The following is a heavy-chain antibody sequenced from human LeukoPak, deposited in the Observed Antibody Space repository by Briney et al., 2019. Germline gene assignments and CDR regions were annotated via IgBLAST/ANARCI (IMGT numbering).Heavy chain of an antibody. J-gene: IGHJ4*02. CDR1: GYTFTSYT. V-gene: IGHV1-18*01. Sequence: ASVKVSCKASGYTFTSYTMHWVRQAPGQGLEWMGWISAYNGNTKNAQKVQGRVTMTTDTSTSTAYMELRSLRSDDTAVYYCARGYSDYDLDYWGQGTLVTVSS. CDR3: ARGYSDYDLDY. CDR2: ISAYNGNT. D-gene: IGHD5-12*01.